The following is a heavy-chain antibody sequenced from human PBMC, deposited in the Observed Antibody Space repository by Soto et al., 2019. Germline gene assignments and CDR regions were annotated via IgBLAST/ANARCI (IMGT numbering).Heavy chain of an antibody. Sequence: SETLSLTCTVSGGSISSGDYYWSWIRQPPVKGLEWIGYIYYSGSTYYNPSLKSRVTISVDTSKNQFSLKLSSVTAADTAVYYCARDPYSNYAPYGMDVWGQGTTVTVSS. D-gene: IGHD4-4*01. CDR1: GGSISSGDYY. V-gene: IGHV4-30-4*01. CDR2: IYYSGST. CDR3: ARDPYSNYAPYGMDV. J-gene: IGHJ6*02.